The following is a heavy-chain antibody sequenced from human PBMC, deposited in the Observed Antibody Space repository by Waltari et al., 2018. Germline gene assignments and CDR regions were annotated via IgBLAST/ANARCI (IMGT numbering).Heavy chain of an antibody. Sequence: QVQLVESGGGVVQPGRSLRLACAASGFTFSSYAMHWVRQAPGKGLEWVAVISYDGSNKYYADSVKGRFTISRDNSKNTLYLQMNSLRAEDTAVYYCARDLGYENWFDPWGQGTLVTVSS. CDR3: ARDLGYENWFDP. CDR1: GFTFSSYA. J-gene: IGHJ5*02. V-gene: IGHV3-30-3*01. D-gene: IGHD3-16*01. CDR2: ISYDGSNK.